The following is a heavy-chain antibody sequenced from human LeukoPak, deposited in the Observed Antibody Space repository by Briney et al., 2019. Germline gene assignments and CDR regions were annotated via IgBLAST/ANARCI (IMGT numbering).Heavy chain of an antibody. CDR2: ISGSGGST. CDR1: GFTFSSYA. Sequence: GGSLRLSCAASGFTFSSYAMSWARQAPGKGLEWVSAISGSGGSTYYADSVKGRFTISRDNSKNTLYLQMNSLRAEDTAVYYCAEYYDILTGYSFSGPYWGQGTLVTVSS. V-gene: IGHV3-23*01. CDR3: AEYYDILTGYSFSGPY. D-gene: IGHD3-9*01. J-gene: IGHJ4*02.